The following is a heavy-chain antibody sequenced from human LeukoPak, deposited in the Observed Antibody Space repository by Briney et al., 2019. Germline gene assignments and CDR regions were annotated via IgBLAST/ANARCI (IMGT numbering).Heavy chain of an antibody. CDR2: ISGSGGST. J-gene: IGHJ4*02. CDR3: AKHGYSSGWYRAWDY. V-gene: IGHV3-23*01. CDR1: GLTFSSYA. D-gene: IGHD6-19*01. Sequence: GGSLRLSCAASGLTFSSYAMSWVRQAPGKGLEWVSAISGSGGSTYYADSVKGRFTISRDNSKNTLYLQMNSLRAEDTAVYYCAKHGYSSGWYRAWDYWGQGTLVTVSS.